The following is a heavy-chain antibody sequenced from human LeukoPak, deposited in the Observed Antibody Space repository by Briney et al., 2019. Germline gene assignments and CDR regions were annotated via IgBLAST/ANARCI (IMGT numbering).Heavy chain of an antibody. CDR1: GGSFSTFA. CDR3: ASVYKHGMDV. CDR2: INPSGGST. V-gene: IGHV1-46*01. J-gene: IGHJ6*02. D-gene: IGHD5-24*01. Sequence: GASVKVSCKASGGSFSTFAIGWVRQAPGQGLEWMAIINPSGGSTSHAQKFQGRVTMTRDTPASTVYMELSSLRSEDTAVYYCASVYKHGMDVWGQGTTVTVSS.